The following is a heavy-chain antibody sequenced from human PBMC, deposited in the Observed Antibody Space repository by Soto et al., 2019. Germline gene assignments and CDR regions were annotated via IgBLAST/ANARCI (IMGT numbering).Heavy chain of an antibody. CDR2: INPSDGST. CDR1: GYTFTSYY. CDR3: ARPDTTDTAMVTSDY. D-gene: IGHD5-18*01. Sequence: QVQLVQSGAEVKKPGASVKVSCKASGYTFTSYYMHWVRQAPGQGLEWVGIINPSDGSTTYAQRLQGRVTMXXDXSXXTVYMELSSLRSEDTAVYYCARPDTTDTAMVTSDYWGQGTLVTVSS. V-gene: IGHV1-46*01. J-gene: IGHJ4*02.